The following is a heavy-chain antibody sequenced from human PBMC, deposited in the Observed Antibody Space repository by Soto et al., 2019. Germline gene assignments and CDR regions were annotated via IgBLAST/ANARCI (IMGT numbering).Heavy chain of an antibody. CDR3: ARRPPGGDESFDV. V-gene: IGHV4-59*08. CDR1: GGSISNYY. CDR2: FYYSGTT. Sequence: QVQLQESGPGLVKPLETLSLTCAVSGGSISNYYWSWIRQTPGKRLEWIGYFYYSGTTKYNPTLKTRVTKSQDPSKNQFSLELTSVTAAGTGVYYFARRPPGGDESFDVWGQGTMVTVSS. J-gene: IGHJ3*01. D-gene: IGHD2-21*01.